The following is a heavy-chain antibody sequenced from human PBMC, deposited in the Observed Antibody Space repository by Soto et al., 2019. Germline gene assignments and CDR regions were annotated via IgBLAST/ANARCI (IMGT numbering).Heavy chain of an antibody. CDR2: IDPSDSYS. Sequence: DSLKISCKGSGYRFTSQWISWVRQMPGQVLEWVGRIDPSDSYSNYSPSFQGHVTISADKSINTAYLHWSSLKASDTAMYFCARHAQMATRTEDFWRQGTLVTV. V-gene: IGHV5-10-1*01. J-gene: IGHJ4*02. CDR3: ARHAQMATRTEDF. CDR1: GYRFTSQW. D-gene: IGHD5-12*01.